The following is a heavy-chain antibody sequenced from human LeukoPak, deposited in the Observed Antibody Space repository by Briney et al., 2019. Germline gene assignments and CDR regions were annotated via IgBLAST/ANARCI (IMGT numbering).Heavy chain of an antibody. Sequence: SGGSLRLPCAASGFTFSTYAMSWVRQAPGKGLEWVSAICGSDGSRYYADSVKGRFTISRDNSKNTLYLQMNSLRGEDTAVYYCAKGGSPSCYSSSGYWGQGTLVTVSS. J-gene: IGHJ4*02. CDR2: ICGSDGSR. V-gene: IGHV3-23*01. CDR1: GFTFSTYA. D-gene: IGHD2-2*01. CDR3: AKGGSPSCYSSSGY.